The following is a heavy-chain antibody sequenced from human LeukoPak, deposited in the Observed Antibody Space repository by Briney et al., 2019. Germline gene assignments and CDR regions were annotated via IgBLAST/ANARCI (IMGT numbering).Heavy chain of an antibody. CDR2: IHPSGLS. D-gene: IGHD1-26*01. Sequence: SETLYLTCAVFGVYFCDYYWSWIRQPPRQRPEWIGEIHPSGLSNYNPSLNRRVTISVDTSKNQYSLNLSSVTAAHTDGYYCARWEGGSYHDFDYWGQGTLVTVSS. V-gene: IGHV4-34*01. CDR1: GVYFCDYY. CDR3: ARWEGGSYHDFDY. J-gene: IGHJ4*02.